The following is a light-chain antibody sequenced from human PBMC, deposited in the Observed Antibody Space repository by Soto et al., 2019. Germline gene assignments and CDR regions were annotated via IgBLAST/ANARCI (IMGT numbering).Light chain of an antibody. J-gene: IGKJ1*01. CDR1: QVISNY. V-gene: IGKV1-27*01. CDR3: QRTYNAPPWT. Sequence: DIQLTQSPSSLSASVGDRVTITCRVSQVISNYLNCYRQKPGRVPKFLIYSASNLQSGVPSRFSGSESETDFTLTINSLQPADIATYYGQRTYNAPPWTFDQGTKVEIK. CDR2: SAS.